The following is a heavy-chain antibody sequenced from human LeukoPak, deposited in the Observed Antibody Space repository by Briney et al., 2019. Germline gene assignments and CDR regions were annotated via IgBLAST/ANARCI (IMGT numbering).Heavy chain of an antibody. D-gene: IGHD4-17*01. CDR3: ARVKEGSYGDLDY. J-gene: IGHJ4*02. Sequence: AASVKVSCKASGYTFTSYHINWVRQATGQGLEWMGWINPNSGGTNYAQKFQGRVTMTRDTSISTACMELSRLRSDDTAVYYCARVKEGSYGDLDYWGQGTLVTVSS. CDR2: INPNSGGT. V-gene: IGHV1-2*02. CDR1: GYTFTSYH.